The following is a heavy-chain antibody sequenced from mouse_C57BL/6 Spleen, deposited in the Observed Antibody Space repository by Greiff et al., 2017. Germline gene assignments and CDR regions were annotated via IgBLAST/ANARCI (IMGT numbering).Heavy chain of an antibody. CDR2: IYPGSGST. V-gene: IGHV1-55*01. J-gene: IGHJ3*01. D-gene: IGHD1-1*01. CDR3: ARSADYYGSFAY. Sequence: VQLQQPGAELVKPGASVKMSCKASGYTFTSYWITWVKQRPGQGLEWIGDIYPGSGSTNYNEKFKSKATLTVDTSSSTAYMQLSSLTSEDSAVYYCARSADYYGSFAYWGQGTLVTVSA. CDR1: GYTFTSYW.